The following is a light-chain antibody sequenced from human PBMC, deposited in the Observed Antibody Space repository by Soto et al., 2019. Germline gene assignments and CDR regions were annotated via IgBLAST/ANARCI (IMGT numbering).Light chain of an antibody. CDR3: QQLHGYPIT. V-gene: IGKV1-39*01. CDR1: QSISRY. Sequence: IQMTQSPSSRSASVGDRFTITCRASQSISRYINWYKPTQGKATNLMIYTASSLESGVPSRVRVSGYGNDFTLTISRLQPEDVATDYGQQLHGYPITFGQGTRLEIK. CDR2: TAS. J-gene: IGKJ5*01.